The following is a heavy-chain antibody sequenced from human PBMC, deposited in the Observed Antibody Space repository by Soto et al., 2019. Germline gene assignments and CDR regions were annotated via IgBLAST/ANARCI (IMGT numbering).Heavy chain of an antibody. J-gene: IGHJ6*02. V-gene: IGHV3-30-3*01. CDR2: ISYDGSNK. CDR3: ARDRFPVLRYFDWAYYYYYGMDV. D-gene: IGHD3-9*01. CDR1: GFTFSSYA. Sequence: GGSLRLSCAASGFTFSSYAMHWVRQAPGKGLEWVAVISYDGSNKYYADSVKGRFTISRDNSKNTLYLQMNSLRAEDTAVYYCARDRFPVLRYFDWAYYYYYGMDVWGQGTTVTVS.